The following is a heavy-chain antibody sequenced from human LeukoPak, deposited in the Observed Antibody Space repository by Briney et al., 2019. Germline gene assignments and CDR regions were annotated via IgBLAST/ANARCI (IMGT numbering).Heavy chain of an antibody. CDR2: IDNSGGP. CDR1: GGSISSSY. J-gene: IGHJ6*02. Sequence: SSQTLSLTCTVSGGSISSSYWSWVRQPPGKGLERMGYIDNSGGPNYNPSLKSRVTISLDTPKSQFSLKLSSVTAADTAVYYCARAPLYSGGSGWSIYYFYAMDVRGQGTTVTVSS. D-gene: IGHD6-19*01. CDR3: ARAPLYSGGSGWSIYYFYAMDV. V-gene: IGHV4-59*01.